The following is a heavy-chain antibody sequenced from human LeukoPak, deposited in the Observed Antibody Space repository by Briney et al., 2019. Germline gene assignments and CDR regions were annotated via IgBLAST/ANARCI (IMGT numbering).Heavy chain of an antibody. V-gene: IGHV3-53*01. J-gene: IGHJ2*01. CDR2: IYSGGST. D-gene: IGHD5-18*01. Sequence: PGGSLRLSCAASGFTVSSNSMSWVRQAPGKGLEWVSVIYSGGSTYYADSVKGRFTIFRDNSKNTLYLQMNSLRAEDTAVYYCARTYSGYSYGMYWYFDLWGRGTLVTVSS. CDR3: ARTYSGYSYGMYWYFDL. CDR1: GFTVSSNS.